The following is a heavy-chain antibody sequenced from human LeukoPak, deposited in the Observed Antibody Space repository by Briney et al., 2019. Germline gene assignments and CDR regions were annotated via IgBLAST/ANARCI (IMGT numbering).Heavy chain of an antibody. Sequence: SETLSLTCSVSGDSNSNYYWSWIRQSPGKGLEWIGYIYYSGSTNYNPSLKSRVSISVDTSKNQFSLKLSSVTAADTAMYYCARYRNEALFAFDIWGQGTMVTVSS. CDR3: ARYRNEALFAFDI. CDR2: IYYSGST. D-gene: IGHD1-14*01. V-gene: IGHV4-59*01. J-gene: IGHJ3*02. CDR1: GDSNSNYY.